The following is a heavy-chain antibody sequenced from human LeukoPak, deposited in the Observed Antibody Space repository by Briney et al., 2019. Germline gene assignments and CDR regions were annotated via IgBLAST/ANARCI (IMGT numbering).Heavy chain of an antibody. V-gene: IGHV3-11*01. CDR1: GFTFTDCY. CDR2: ITNSGTTI. D-gene: IGHD3-9*01. J-gene: IGHJ1*01. Sequence: GGSLRLSFAASGFTFTDCYMSWIRQAPGKGLEWVSYITNSGTTIYYADSVKGRFTISRDNAKNSLYLQMNSLRAEDTAVYYCPRDGHYDILTGYFQDWGQGTLVTVSS. CDR3: PRDGHYDILTGYFQD.